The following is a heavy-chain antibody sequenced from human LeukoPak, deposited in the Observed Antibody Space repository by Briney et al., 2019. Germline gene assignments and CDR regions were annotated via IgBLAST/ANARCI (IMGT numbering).Heavy chain of an antibody. V-gene: IGHV3-7*01. D-gene: IGHD1-26*01. J-gene: IGHJ5*02. Sequence: GGSLRLSCVGSGFTFSKYWMNWVRQAPGKGLEWVANIKEDGSQIYYVDSVRGRFTISRDNAKDTLYLHVNSLRPEDTAVYYCARAQVGAPTDLWGQGTLVTVSS. CDR3: ARAQVGAPTDL. CDR1: GFTFSKYW. CDR2: IKEDGSQI.